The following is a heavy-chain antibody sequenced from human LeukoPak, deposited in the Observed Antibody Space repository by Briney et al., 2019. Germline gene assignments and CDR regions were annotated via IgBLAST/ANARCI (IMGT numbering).Heavy chain of an antibody. CDR3: ATGAGFWSGYSYYGMDV. Sequence: SVKVSCKASGGTFISYAISWVRQAPGQGREWMGRIIPIFGIANYAQKFQGRVTITADKSTSTAYMELSSLRSEDTAVYYCATGAGFWSGYSYYGMDVWGQGTTVTVSS. V-gene: IGHV1-69*10. CDR1: GGTFISYA. J-gene: IGHJ6*02. CDR2: IIPIFGIA. D-gene: IGHD3-3*01.